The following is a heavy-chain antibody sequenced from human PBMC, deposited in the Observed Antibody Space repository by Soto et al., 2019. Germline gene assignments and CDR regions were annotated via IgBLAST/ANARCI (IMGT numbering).Heavy chain of an antibody. D-gene: IGHD3-22*01. J-gene: IGHJ4*02. Sequence: TLKESGPMLVKPTQTLTLTCTFSGFSLATDEEGVGWIRQPPGKALEWLALIYWNDDKHHSPSLKRRLTITKDTSKNQVVLTMTNVDPVDTATYYCTHAGHYYGGNSFPFDYWGQGTRITVSS. CDR3: THAGHYYGGNSFPFDY. CDR2: IYWNDDK. V-gene: IGHV2-5*01. CDR1: GFSLATDEEG.